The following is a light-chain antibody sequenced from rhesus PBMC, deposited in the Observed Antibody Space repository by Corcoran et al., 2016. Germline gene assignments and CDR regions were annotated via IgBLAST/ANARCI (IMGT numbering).Light chain of an antibody. CDR2: EVS. V-gene: IGKV2-104*01. J-gene: IGKJ4*01. CDR3: MPALAFPLT. Sequence: EIVMTQTPLSLPVTLGEPASISCRSTQSLFFSEDGKTYLEWYLPKPGQSPQLLIYEVSTRAPGVPARVSGSGSGTDVMLKISRVEAEDVGTYYCMPALAFPLTFGGGTKVEVK. CDR1: QSLFFSEDGKTY.